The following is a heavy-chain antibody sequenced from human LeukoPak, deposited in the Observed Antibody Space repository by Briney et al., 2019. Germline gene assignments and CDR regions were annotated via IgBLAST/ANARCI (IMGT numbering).Heavy chain of an antibody. CDR1: GGSISSYY. CDR3: AREGHNDDYPT. V-gene: IGHV4-59*01. Sequence: SETLSLTCTVSGGSISSYYWSWIRQPPGKGLEWIGYIYCSGSTNYNPSLKSRVTISVDTSKNQFSLKLSSVTAADTAVYYCAREGHNDDYPTWGQGTLVTVSS. CDR2: IYCSGST. D-gene: IGHD4-17*01. J-gene: IGHJ4*02.